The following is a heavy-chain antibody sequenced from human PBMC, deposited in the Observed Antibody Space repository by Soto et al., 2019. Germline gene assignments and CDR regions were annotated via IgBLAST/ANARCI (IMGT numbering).Heavy chain of an antibody. V-gene: IGHV4-34*01. D-gene: IGHD6-6*01. CDR3: AKSSRSLLDWFDP. Sequence: QVQLQQWGAGLLKPSETLSLTCAVYGGSFSGYYWSWIRQPPGKGLEWIGEINHSGSTNYNPSLKSRVTISVDTAKNQFSLKLSSVTAADTAVYYCAKSSRSLLDWFDPWGQGTLVTVSS. CDR1: GGSFSGYY. J-gene: IGHJ5*02. CDR2: INHSGST.